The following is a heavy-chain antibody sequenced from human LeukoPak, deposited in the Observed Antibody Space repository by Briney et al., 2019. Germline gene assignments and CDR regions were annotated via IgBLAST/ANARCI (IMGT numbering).Heavy chain of an antibody. V-gene: IGHV3-11*01. CDR3: AKVHDFWSGSNLYYFDY. J-gene: IGHJ4*02. Sequence: GGSLRLSCAASGFTFSDYYMSWIRQAPGKGLEWVSYISSSGSTIYYADSVKGRFTISRDNSKNTLYLQMNSLRGEDTAVYYCAKVHDFWSGSNLYYFDYWGQGTLVTVSS. CDR2: ISSSGSTI. CDR1: GFTFSDYY. D-gene: IGHD3-3*01.